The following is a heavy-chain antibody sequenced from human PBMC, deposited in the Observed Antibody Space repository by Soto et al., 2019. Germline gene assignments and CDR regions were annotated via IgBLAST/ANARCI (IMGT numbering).Heavy chain of an antibody. D-gene: IGHD2-2*01. CDR2: IKQDGSGK. Sequence: GGSLRLSCAASGFTFSSYWMSWVRQAPGKGLEWVANIKQDGSGKYYVDSVKGRFTISRDNAKNSLYLQMNSLRAEDTAVYYCAREGYCSSTSCYFYYYYYMDVWGKGTTVTVSS. J-gene: IGHJ6*03. CDR3: AREGYCSSTSCYFYYYYYMDV. V-gene: IGHV3-7*01. CDR1: GFTFSSYW.